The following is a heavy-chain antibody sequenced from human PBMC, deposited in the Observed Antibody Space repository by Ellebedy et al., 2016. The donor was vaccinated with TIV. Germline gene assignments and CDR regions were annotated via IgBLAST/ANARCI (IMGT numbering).Heavy chain of an antibody. CDR1: GYAFTSRW. CDR3: ARDLGVPDDY. Sequence: AASVKVSCKASGYAFTSRWLHWVRQAPGQGLEWLGLIKTHSGDTIYAQKFQGRVTLTRDTSISTAYMELNRLTPDDTAVYYCARDLGVPDDYWGQGTLVTVSS. V-gene: IGHV1-2*02. CDR2: IKTHSGDT. J-gene: IGHJ4*02. D-gene: IGHD3-10*01.